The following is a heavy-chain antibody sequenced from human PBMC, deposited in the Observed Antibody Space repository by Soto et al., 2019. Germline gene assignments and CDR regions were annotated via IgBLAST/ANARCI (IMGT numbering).Heavy chain of an antibody. Sequence: SETLSLTCAVSGGSFTSNNWWTWVRLPPGQGLEWIGEIYRTGSTNYNPSLKSRVTISLDKSENQFSLKVTSLTAADTAVYYCASRDPGTSIDYWGQGTLVTVSS. CDR2: IYRTGST. CDR3: ASRDPGTSIDY. J-gene: IGHJ4*02. V-gene: IGHV4-4*02. CDR1: GGSFTSNNW. D-gene: IGHD1-7*01.